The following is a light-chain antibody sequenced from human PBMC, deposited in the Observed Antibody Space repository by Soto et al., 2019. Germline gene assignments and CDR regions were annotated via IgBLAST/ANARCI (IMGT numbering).Light chain of an antibody. CDR1: MRDVGAYNL. V-gene: IGLV2-14*01. CDR3: AAWDDSLNGVV. Sequence: QSALTQPASVSGSAGQSITISCSGTMRDVGAYNLVSWYQQHPGTAPKLIIYEVRNRPSGISSRFSGSRSGNTASLTISGLQSEDEADYYCAAWDDSLNGVVFGGGTKVTVL. CDR2: EVR. J-gene: IGLJ2*01.